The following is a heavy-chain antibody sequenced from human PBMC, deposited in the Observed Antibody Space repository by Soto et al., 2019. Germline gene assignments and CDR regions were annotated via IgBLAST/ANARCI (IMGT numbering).Heavy chain of an antibody. CDR2: IYSTENT. CDR3: ARLNGYCVSTGCHGYYGMDV. D-gene: IGHD2-2*03. CDR1: GGSVSSNSYS. V-gene: IGHV4-39*01. Sequence: QLQLQESGPGLVKPSETLSLTYTVSGGSVSSNSYSWGWIRQSPGKGLEWIGIIYSTENTYYHPSPLSRVTIYAHTSMNEFSMRLSSVTAADTAVYYCARLNGYCVSTGCHGYYGMDVWGQGTTVTVSS. J-gene: IGHJ6*02.